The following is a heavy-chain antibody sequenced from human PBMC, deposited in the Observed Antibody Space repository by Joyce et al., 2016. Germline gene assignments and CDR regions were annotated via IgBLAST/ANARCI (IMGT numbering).Heavy chain of an antibody. D-gene: IGHD2-8*01. CDR2: LSSSISYK. Sequence: EVQLVESGGGLVKPGGSLRISCAASGFTFSSYSMSWVRQAPGKGLEWVSSLSSSISYKKYTDSVKGRFTISRDNAKNSLYLQMNSLRVEDTAVYYCARSSYTNGIFDYRGQGTLVTVSS. J-gene: IGHJ4*02. CDR3: ARSSYTNGIFDY. V-gene: IGHV3-21*01. CDR1: GFTFSSYS.